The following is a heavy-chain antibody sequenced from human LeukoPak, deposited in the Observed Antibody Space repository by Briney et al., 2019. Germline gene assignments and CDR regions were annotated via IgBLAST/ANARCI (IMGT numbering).Heavy chain of an antibody. V-gene: IGHV4-59*08. Sequence: PSETLSLTCTVSGGSISGSYWSWIRQPPGKGLEWIAYMYNSGSTNYNPSLKSRVTISVDTSKNQFSLKLSSVTAADTAVYYCARVLRYFDWSPGYMDVWGKGTTVTVSS. D-gene: IGHD3-9*01. J-gene: IGHJ6*03. CDR1: GGSISGSY. CDR3: ARVLRYFDWSPGYMDV. CDR2: MYNSGST.